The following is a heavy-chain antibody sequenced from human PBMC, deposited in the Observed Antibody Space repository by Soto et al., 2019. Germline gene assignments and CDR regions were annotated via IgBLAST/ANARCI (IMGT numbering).Heavy chain of an antibody. V-gene: IGHV3-30*18. CDR1: GFTFSSYG. J-gene: IGHJ4*02. Sequence: GGSLRLSCAASGFTFSSYGMHWVRQAPGKGLEWVAVISYDGSNKYYADSVKGRFTISRDNSKNTLYLQMNSLRAEDTAVYYCANERIPGYWGQGTLVTSPQ. CDR3: ANERIPGY. CDR2: ISYDGSNK. D-gene: IGHD2-15*01.